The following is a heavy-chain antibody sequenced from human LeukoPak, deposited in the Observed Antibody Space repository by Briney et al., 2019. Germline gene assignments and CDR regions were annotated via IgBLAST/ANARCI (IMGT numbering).Heavy chain of an antibody. CDR2: IYYSGST. CDR1: GGSISSGGYY. CDR3: ARRGSSSWYEDY. V-gene: IGHV4-31*03. D-gene: IGHD6-13*01. J-gene: IGHJ4*02. Sequence: SETLSLTCTVSGGSISSGGYYWSWIRQHPGKGLEWIGYIYYSGSTYYNPSLKSRVTISVDTSKNQFSLKLSSVTAADTAVYYCARRGSSSWYEDYWGQGTLDTVSS.